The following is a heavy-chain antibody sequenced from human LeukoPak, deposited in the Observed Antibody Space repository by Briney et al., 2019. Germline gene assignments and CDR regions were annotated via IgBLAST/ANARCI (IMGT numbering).Heavy chain of an antibody. CDR2: IYPGDSDT. D-gene: IGHD6-19*01. Sequence: GESLKISCKGSGYSFTTYWIGWVRQMPGKALEWMGIIYPGDSDTRYNPSFQGQVTISADKSISTAYLQWNSLKASDTAIYYCVRRGSGWSFDAWGQGTLVTVSS. CDR1: GYSFTTYW. J-gene: IGHJ5*02. CDR3: VRRGSGWSFDA. V-gene: IGHV5-51*01.